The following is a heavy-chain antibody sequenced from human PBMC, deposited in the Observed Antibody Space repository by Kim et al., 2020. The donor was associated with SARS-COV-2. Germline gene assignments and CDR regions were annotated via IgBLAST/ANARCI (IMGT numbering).Heavy chain of an antibody. Sequence: ASVKVSCKTSGYTFNNYGISWVRQAPGQGLEWMGWISAYSGNTNYAQKVQGRVSMTTDTSTSTAYMELKSLTSDDTAVHYCARAGITGADFDYWGQGTLVTVSS. CDR1: GYTFNNYG. CDR3: ARAGITGADFDY. J-gene: IGHJ4*02. CDR2: ISAYSGNT. V-gene: IGHV1-18*01. D-gene: IGHD1-20*01.